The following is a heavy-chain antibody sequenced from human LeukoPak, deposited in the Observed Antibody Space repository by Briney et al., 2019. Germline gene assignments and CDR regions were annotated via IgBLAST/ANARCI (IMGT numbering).Heavy chain of an antibody. D-gene: IGHD6-13*01. CDR3: ATANVRYSSNFFDY. J-gene: IGHJ4*02. V-gene: IGHV1-24*01. CDR2: FDPEDGET. CDR1: GYTLTELS. Sequence: ASVKVSCKVSGYTLTELSMHWVRQAPGKGLEWMGGFDPEDGETIYAQKFQGRVTMTEDTSTDTAYMELSSLRSEDTAVYYCATANVRYSSNFFDYWGQGTLVTVSS.